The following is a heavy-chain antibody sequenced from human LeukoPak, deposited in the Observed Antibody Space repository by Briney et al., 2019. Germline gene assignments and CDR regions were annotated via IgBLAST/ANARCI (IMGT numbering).Heavy chain of an antibody. D-gene: IGHD6-13*01. J-gene: IGHJ4*02. CDR3: ARDGTAAAGTDY. Sequence: PGGSLRLSCAASGFTLSSYSMNWVRQAPGKGLEWVSSISSSSSYIYYADSVKGRFTISRDNAKNSLYLQMNSLRAEDTAVYYCARDGTAAAGTDYWGQGTLVTVSS. CDR1: GFTLSSYS. CDR2: ISSSSSYI. V-gene: IGHV3-21*01.